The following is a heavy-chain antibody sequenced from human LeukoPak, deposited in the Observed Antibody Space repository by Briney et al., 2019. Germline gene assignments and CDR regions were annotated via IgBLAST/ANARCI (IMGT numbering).Heavy chain of an antibody. Sequence: GGSLRLSCAASGFTLSSYWMHWVRQAPGKGLVWVSRINSDGSSTSYADSVKGRFTISRDNAKNTLYLQMNSPRAEDTAVYYCARAIIMVRGVKNWFDPWGQGTLVTVSS. CDR3: ARAIIMVRGVKNWFDP. CDR2: INSDGSST. D-gene: IGHD3-10*01. V-gene: IGHV3-74*01. CDR1: GFTLSSYW. J-gene: IGHJ5*02.